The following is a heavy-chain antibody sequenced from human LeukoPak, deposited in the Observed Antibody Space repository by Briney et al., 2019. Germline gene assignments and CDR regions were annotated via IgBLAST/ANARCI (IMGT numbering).Heavy chain of an antibody. CDR2: INPNSGGT. D-gene: IGHD6-19*01. V-gene: IGHV1-2*02. J-gene: IGHJ4*02. CDR1: GYTFTGYY. Sequence: APVKVSCKASGYTFTGYYMHWVRQAPGQGLEWMGWINPNSGGTNYAQKFQGRVTMTRDTSISTAYMELSRLRSDDTAVYYCAREESSGWYDLDYWGQGTLVTVSS. CDR3: AREESSGWYDLDY.